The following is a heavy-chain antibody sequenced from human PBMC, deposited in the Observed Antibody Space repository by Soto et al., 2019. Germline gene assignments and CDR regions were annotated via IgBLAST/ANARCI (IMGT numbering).Heavy chain of an antibody. V-gene: IGHV3-23*01. CDR2: VSASGLNT. J-gene: IGHJ4*01. CDR3: AKDRSRKTASSLFYY. CDR1: GFTFSTYA. D-gene: IGHD3-10*01. Sequence: HPGGSLRLSCAASGFTFSTYAMAWVRQAPGKGLEWVSGVSASGLNTDYADPVKGRFYISRDNSKNTVSLHMNSLRAEDTALYYCAKDRSRKTASSLFYYRGQGTPVTVSS.